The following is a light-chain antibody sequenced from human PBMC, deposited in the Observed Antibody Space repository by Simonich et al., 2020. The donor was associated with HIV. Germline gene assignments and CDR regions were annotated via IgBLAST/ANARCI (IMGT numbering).Light chain of an antibody. CDR3: MQSIQLPFT. V-gene: IGKV2D-29*02. CDR2: EIS. J-gene: IGKJ3*01. Sequence: DIVMTQTPLSLSVTPGQPASISCTSSQSLLHSDGKTYLYWYLQKPGQSPQLLMYEISNRFSGVPDRFSGSGSGTDFTLKISRVEADDVGLYHCMQSIQLPFTFGPGTKVDIK. CDR1: QSLLHSDGKTY.